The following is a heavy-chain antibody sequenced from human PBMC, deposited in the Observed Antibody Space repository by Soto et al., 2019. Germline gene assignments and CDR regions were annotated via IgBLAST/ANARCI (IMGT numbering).Heavy chain of an antibody. V-gene: IGHV4-30-4*01. D-gene: IGHD4-4*01. CDR3: AGDRSNSPDYFDY. CDR1: GGSISRDDYY. J-gene: IGHJ4*02. Sequence: SETLSLTCTVSGGSISRDDYYWTWIRQPPGKGLEWIGYIYYSGRTKYNPSLESRITISIDTAKNHFSLTLSSVSAADTAVYYCAGDRSNSPDYFDYWGQGTLVTVSS. CDR2: IYYSGRT.